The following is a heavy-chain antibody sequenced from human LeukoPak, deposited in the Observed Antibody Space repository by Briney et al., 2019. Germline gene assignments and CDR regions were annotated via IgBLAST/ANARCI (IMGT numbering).Heavy chain of an antibody. CDR1: GFTFSSYA. V-gene: IGHV3-30-3*01. Sequence: GGSLRLSCAASGFTFSSYAMHWVRQAPGKGLEWVAVISYDGSNKYYADSVKGRFTISRDNSKNTLYLQTNSLRAEDTAVYYCARVGVGIVVVPAAGFDYWGQGTLVTVSS. CDR2: ISYDGSNK. CDR3: ARVGVGIVVVPAAGFDY. J-gene: IGHJ4*02. D-gene: IGHD2-2*03.